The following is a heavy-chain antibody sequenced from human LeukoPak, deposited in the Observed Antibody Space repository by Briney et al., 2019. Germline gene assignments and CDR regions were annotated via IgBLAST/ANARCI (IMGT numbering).Heavy chain of an antibody. Sequence: SVKVSCKASGYTFTSYVINWVRQAPGQGLEWMGGIIPIFGTANYAQKFQGRVTITADKSTSTAYMELSSLRSEDTAVYYCAMGVGAPEDLAVAADFDYWGQGTLVTVSS. J-gene: IGHJ4*02. CDR2: IIPIFGTA. D-gene: IGHD6-19*01. CDR1: GYTFTSYV. CDR3: AMGVGAPEDLAVAADFDY. V-gene: IGHV1-69*06.